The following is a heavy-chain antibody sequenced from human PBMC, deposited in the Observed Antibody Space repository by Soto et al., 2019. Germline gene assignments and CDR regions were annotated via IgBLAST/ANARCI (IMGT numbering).Heavy chain of an antibody. J-gene: IGHJ6*02. V-gene: IGHV3-23*01. Sequence: GGSLRLSCAASGFTFSTYAMTWVRQVPGKGLEWVSTISGSGGSTYYADSVKGRFTISRDNSKSTVHLQMNSLRAEDTAVYYCARDYYRFNSGYGFSMDVWGQGTTVTVSS. CDR3: ARDYYRFNSGYGFSMDV. CDR2: ISGSGGST. D-gene: IGHD5-12*01. CDR1: GFTFSTYA.